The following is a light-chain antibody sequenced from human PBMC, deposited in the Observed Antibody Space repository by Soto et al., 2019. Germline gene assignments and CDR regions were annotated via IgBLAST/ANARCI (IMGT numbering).Light chain of an antibody. J-gene: IGLJ3*02. CDR2: EDS. Sequence: QSALTQPPSVSGSPGQSVTISCTGTSADVGAYNRVSWYQQPPGTAPRLIIYEDSNRPSGVPDRFSASKSGNTASLTISGLQADDEADYYCSSYTSSSTVVFGGGTKVTVL. V-gene: IGLV2-18*02. CDR1: SADVGAYNR. CDR3: SSYTSSSTVV.